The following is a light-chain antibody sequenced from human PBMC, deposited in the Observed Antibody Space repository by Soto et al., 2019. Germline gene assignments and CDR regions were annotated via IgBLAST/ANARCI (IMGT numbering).Light chain of an antibody. CDR2: EGS. J-gene: IGLJ2*01. Sequence: QSVLTQPASVSGSPGQSITISCTGTSSDVGSYNLVSWYQQHPGKAPKLMIYEGSKRPSGVSNRFSGSKSGNTASLTISGLQAEDEADYDCCAYAGSSTDVVFGGGTQLTVL. V-gene: IGLV2-23*01. CDR3: CAYAGSSTDVV. CDR1: SSDVGSYNL.